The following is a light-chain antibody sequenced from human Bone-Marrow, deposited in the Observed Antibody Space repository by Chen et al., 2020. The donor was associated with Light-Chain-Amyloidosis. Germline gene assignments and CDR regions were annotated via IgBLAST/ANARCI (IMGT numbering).Light chain of an antibody. V-gene: IGLV3-21*02. CDR1: NIGSTI. J-gene: IGLJ3*02. Sequence: SYVLTQPSSVSVAPGQTAPIACGGNNIGSTIFHWYQQTPGQAPLLVVYDDSDRPSGIPERLSGSNSGNTAPLTISGVEAGDEADYYCKLWDRSSDRPVFGGGTKLTVL. CDR2: DDS. CDR3: KLWDRSSDRPV.